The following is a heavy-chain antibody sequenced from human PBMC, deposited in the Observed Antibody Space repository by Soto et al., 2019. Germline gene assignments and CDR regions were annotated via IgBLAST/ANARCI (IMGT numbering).Heavy chain of an antibody. CDR2: IGSGGDGI. V-gene: IGHV3-23*01. Sequence: EVQLLEFGGGLVQPGGSLRLSCAASGFTFSNYAMKWVRQAPGKGLEWVSVIGSGGDGIHYADSVEGRFTISRDNSKNTVNLQMNSLRAEDTAVYYCATYGQHLMDYWGQGTLVTVSS. D-gene: IGHD4-17*01. J-gene: IGHJ4*02. CDR1: GFTFSNYA. CDR3: ATYGQHLMDY.